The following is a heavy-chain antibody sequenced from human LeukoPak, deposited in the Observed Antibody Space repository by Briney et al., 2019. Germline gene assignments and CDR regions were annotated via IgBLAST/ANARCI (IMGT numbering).Heavy chain of an antibody. V-gene: IGHV4-34*01. D-gene: IGHD3-10*01. CDR3: ARVYYYGSGRRFDP. J-gene: IGHJ5*02. Sequence: PSETLSLTCAVYGGSFSGYYWSWIRQPPGKGLEWIGEINHSGSTNYNPSLKSRVTISVDTSKNQFSLKLSSVTAADTAVYYCARVYYYGSGRRFDPWGQGTLVTVSS. CDR2: INHSGST. CDR1: GGSFSGYY.